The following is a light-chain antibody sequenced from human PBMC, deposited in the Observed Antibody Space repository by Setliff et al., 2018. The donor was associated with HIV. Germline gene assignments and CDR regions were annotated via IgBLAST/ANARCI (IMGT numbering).Light chain of an antibody. CDR2: DVA. CDR1: SSDIGGYNF. Sequence: QSALTQPASVSGSPGQSIAISCTGTSSDIGGYNFISWYQQHPGKAPKLILYDVAQRPSGVSDRFSGSKSDNTASLTISGLQAEDEADYYCSSYTSSNTQVFGTGTKVTVL. V-gene: IGLV2-14*03. CDR3: SSYTSSNTQV. J-gene: IGLJ1*01.